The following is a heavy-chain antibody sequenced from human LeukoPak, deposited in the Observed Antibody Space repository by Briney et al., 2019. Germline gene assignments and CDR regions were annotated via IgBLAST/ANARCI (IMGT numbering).Heavy chain of an antibody. V-gene: IGHV3-48*04. J-gene: IGHJ4*02. Sequence: GGSLRLSCAASGFTFSSYWMSWVRQAPGKGLEWVSYISSSGSTIYYADSVKGRFTISRDNAKNSLYLQMNSLRAEDTAVYYCARESRTGIHSGYWGQGTLVTVSS. CDR2: ISSSGSTI. CDR1: GFTFSSYW. CDR3: ARESRTGIHSGY. D-gene: IGHD3/OR15-3a*01.